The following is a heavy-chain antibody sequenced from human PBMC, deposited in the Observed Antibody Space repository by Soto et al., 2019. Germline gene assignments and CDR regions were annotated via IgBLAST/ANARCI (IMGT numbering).Heavy chain of an antibody. J-gene: IGHJ4*02. V-gene: IGHV1-46*01. Sequence: GASVKVSCKASGYTLTSYYMHWVRQAPGQGLEWMGIINPSGGSTSYAQKFQGRVTMTRDTSTSTVYMELSSLRSEDTAVYYCARDFPIVVVVAALAYWGQGTLVTVSS. CDR1: GYTLTSYY. CDR3: ARDFPIVVVVAALAY. CDR2: INPSGGST. D-gene: IGHD2-15*01.